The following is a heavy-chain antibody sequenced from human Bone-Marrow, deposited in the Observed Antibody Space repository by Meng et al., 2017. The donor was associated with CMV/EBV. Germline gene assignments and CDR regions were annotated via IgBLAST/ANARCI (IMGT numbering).Heavy chain of an antibody. D-gene: IGHD3-3*01. J-gene: IGHJ4*02. V-gene: IGHV1-46*01. CDR1: GYTFTSYY. CDR3: ARDRYDFWSGDRYFEY. CDR2: INPSGGST. Sequence: ASVKVSCKASGYTFTSYYMHWVRQAPGQGLEWMGIINPSGGSTSYAQKFQGRVTMTRDTSTSTVYMELSSLRSEDTAVYYCARDRYDFWSGDRYFEYWGQGTLVTVSS.